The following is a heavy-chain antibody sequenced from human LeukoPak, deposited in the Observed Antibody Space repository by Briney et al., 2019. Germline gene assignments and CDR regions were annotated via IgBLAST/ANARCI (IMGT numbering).Heavy chain of an antibody. CDR1: GFTFSTYD. D-gene: IGHD2-8*02. CDR2: IGTGGDT. V-gene: IGHV3-13*04. Sequence: PGGSLRLSCAASGFTFSTYDMHWARQTPGKDLEWVSVIGTGGDTYYPGCVKGRFTIYREKAENSLYVQIQSLPAGYTGVSYCARGLGGVGGGLRRSYYYYGMDVWGQGTTVTASS. J-gene: IGHJ6*02. CDR3: ARGLGGVGGGLRRSYYYYGMDV.